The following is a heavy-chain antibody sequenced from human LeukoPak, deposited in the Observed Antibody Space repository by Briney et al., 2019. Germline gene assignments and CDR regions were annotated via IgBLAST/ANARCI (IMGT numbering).Heavy chain of an antibody. CDR2: ISWDGGST. D-gene: IGHD5-12*01. CDR3: AKGMSTGYDYGSLDY. V-gene: IGHV3-43*01. J-gene: IGHJ4*02. CDR1: GFTFSDYT. Sequence: GGSLRLSCAASGFTFSDYTMLWVRQAPGKGLEWVSLISWDGGSTYYADSVKGRFTISRDNSKNSLYLQMNSLRTEDTAVYYCAKGMSTGYDYGSLDYWGQGTLVTVSS.